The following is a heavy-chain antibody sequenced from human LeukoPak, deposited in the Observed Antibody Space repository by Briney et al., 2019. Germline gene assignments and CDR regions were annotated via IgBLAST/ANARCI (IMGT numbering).Heavy chain of an antibody. D-gene: IGHD3-3*01. CDR3: ARVRYDFWSGYTNWFDP. CDR2: INHSGST. J-gene: IGHJ5*02. CDR1: GGSFSGYY. Sequence: PSETLSPTCAVYGGSFSGYYWRWIRQPPGKGLEWIGEINHSGSTNYNPSLKSRVTISEDTSKNQFSLKLSSVTAADTAVYYCARVRYDFWSGYTNWFDPWGQGTLVTVSS. V-gene: IGHV4-34*01.